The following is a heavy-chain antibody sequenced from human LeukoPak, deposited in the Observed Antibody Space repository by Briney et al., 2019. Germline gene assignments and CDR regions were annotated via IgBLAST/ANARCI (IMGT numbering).Heavy chain of an antibody. D-gene: IGHD3-9*01. CDR3: ARVSSFDWLYYFDY. J-gene: IGHJ4*02. CDR1: GYSFTGYY. V-gene: IGHV1-2*02. CDR2: INPNSGDT. Sequence: ASVKVSCKASGYSFTGYYIHWVRQAPGQELECMGWINPNSGDTNYAQKFQGRVTMTRDTSISTAYMELSRLRSDDTAIYYCARVSSFDWLYYFDYWGQGTLVTVSS.